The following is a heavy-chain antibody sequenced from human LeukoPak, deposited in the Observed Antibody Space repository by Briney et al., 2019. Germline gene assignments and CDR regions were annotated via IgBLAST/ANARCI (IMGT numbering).Heavy chain of an antibody. CDR1: GGSFSGYY. J-gene: IGHJ4*02. CDR3: ARGAPKRGDYYYDSSGYPLRLDY. CDR2: INHSGST. V-gene: IGHV4-34*01. D-gene: IGHD3-22*01. Sequence: SETLSLTCAVYGGSFSGYYWSWIRQPPGKGLEWIGEINHSGSTNYNPSLKSRVAISVDTSKNQFSLKLSSVTAADTAVYYCARGAPKRGDYYYDSSGYPLRLDYWGQGTLVTVSS.